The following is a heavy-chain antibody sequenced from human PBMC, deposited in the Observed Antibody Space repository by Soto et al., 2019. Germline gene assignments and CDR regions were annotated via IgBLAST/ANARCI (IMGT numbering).Heavy chain of an antibody. Sequence: GGSLRLSCAASGFSFSTYWMSWVRQAPGKGLEWVANTKQDGSEKYYVDSVKGRFTISRDNAKNSLYLQMNSLRVEDTAVYYCARENRGLFDYWGQGTLVTVSS. CDR3: ARENRGLFDY. D-gene: IGHD7-27*01. CDR2: TKQDGSEK. CDR1: GFSFSTYW. V-gene: IGHV3-7*05. J-gene: IGHJ4*02.